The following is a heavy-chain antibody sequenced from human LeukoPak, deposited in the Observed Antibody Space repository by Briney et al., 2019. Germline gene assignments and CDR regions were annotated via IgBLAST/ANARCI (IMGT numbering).Heavy chain of an antibody. J-gene: IGHJ4*02. CDR3: AKEGYRSAYSSRWYGDYFDY. Sequence: PGGSLRLSCAASGFTFSSYGMHWVRQAPGKGLEWVAVISYDGSNKYYADSVKGRFTISRDNSKNTLYLQMNSLRAEDTAVYYCAKEGYRSAYSSRWYGDYFDYWGQGTLVTVSS. D-gene: IGHD6-13*01. CDR2: ISYDGSNK. CDR1: GFTFSSYG. V-gene: IGHV3-30*18.